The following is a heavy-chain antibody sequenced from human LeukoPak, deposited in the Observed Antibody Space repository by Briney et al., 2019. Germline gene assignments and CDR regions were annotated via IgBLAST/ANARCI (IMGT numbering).Heavy chain of an antibody. D-gene: IGHD4-17*01. CDR2: ISSSGSTI. Sequence: GGSLRLSCAASGFTFSSYEMNRVRQAPGKGLEWVSYISSSGSTIYYADSVKGRFTISRDNAKNSLYLQMNSLRAEDTAVYHCARESRNDYGDYVTPGDAFDIWGQGTMVTVSS. CDR1: GFTFSSYE. J-gene: IGHJ3*02. V-gene: IGHV3-48*03. CDR3: ARESRNDYGDYVTPGDAFDI.